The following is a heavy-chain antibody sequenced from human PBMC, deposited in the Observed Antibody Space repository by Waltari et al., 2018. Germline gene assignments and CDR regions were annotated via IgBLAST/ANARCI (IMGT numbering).Heavy chain of an antibody. CDR1: GYSISSGYY. CDR3: ATFLEWLLYPDY. Sequence: QAPLQESGPGLVKPSETLSLTCAVSGYSISSGYYSGWIRQPPGKGLEWIGSSYHSGSTYYNPSLKSRVTISVDTSKNQFSLKLSSVTAADTAVYYCATFLEWLLYPDYWGQGTLVTVSS. V-gene: IGHV4-38-2*01. D-gene: IGHD3-3*01. CDR2: SYHSGST. J-gene: IGHJ4*02.